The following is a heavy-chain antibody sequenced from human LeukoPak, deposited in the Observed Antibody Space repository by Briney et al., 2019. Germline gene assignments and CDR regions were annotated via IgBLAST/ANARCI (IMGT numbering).Heavy chain of an antibody. J-gene: IGHJ4*02. CDR2: IYHSGST. CDR1: GYSISSGYY. V-gene: IGHV4-38-2*01. Sequence: SETLSLTCAVSGYSISSGYYWGWIRQPPGKGLEWIGSIYHSGSTYYNPSLKSRVTISVDTSKNQFSLKLSSVTAADTAVYYCAKAGSGSHGLGPRGAVDYWGQGTLVTVSS. D-gene: IGHD3-10*01. CDR3: AKAGSGSHGLGPRGAVDY.